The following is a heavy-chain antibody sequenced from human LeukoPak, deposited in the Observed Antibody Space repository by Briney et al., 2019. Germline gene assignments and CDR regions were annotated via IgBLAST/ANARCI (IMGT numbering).Heavy chain of an antibody. Sequence: GGSLRLSCAASGFTFSSYAMSWVLQAPGKGLEWVSAISGSGGSTYYADSVKGRFTISRDNSKNTLYLQMNSLRAEDTAVYYCAKDSGQQQLVPFWFDPWGQGTLVTVSS. CDR1: GFTFSSYA. CDR3: AKDSGQQQLVPFWFDP. J-gene: IGHJ5*02. V-gene: IGHV3-23*01. D-gene: IGHD6-13*01. CDR2: ISGSGGST.